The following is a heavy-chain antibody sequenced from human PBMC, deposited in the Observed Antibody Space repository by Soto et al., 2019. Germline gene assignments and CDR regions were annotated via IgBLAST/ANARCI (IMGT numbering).Heavy chain of an antibody. CDR1: GFIFSNYW. CDR2: INSDGSST. J-gene: IGHJ6*02. D-gene: IGHD2-2*01. CDR3: VRDLAYCSSTRCDGYGVDV. V-gene: IGHV3-74*01. Sequence: EVQLVESGGGLVQPGGSLRLSCAASGFIFSNYWMHWVRRPPGRGLGWFSGINSDGSSTSYADSVKGRFTISRDNAKNTVYLQMNSLRAEDTAVYYCVRDLAYCSSTRCDGYGVDVWGQGTTVTVSS.